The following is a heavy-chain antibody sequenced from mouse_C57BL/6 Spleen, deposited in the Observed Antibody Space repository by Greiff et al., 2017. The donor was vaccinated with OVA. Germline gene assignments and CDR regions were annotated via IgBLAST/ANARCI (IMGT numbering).Heavy chain of an antibody. CDR2: INPNNGGT. V-gene: IGHV1-22*01. Sequence: DVKLQESGPELVKPGASVKMSCKASGYTFTDYNMHWVKQSHGKSLEWIGYINPNNGGTSYNQKFKGKATLTVNKSSSTAYMELRSLTSEDSAVYYCAAPYYFDYWGQGTTLTVSS. CDR3: AAPYYFDY. CDR1: GYTFTDYN. J-gene: IGHJ2*01.